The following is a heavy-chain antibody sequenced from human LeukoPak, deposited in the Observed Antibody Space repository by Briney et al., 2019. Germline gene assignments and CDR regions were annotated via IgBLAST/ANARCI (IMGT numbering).Heavy chain of an antibody. CDR2: ISSSSSYI. V-gene: IGHV3-21*01. J-gene: IGHJ4*02. Sequence: GGSLRLSCAASGFTFSSYSMNWVRQAPGKGLEWVSSISSSSSYINYADSVKGRFTISRDNAKNSLYLQMSNLRVEDTAVYHCARLYSTGWYGGPDYWGQGTLVAVSS. D-gene: IGHD6-19*01. CDR1: GFTFSSYS. CDR3: ARLYSTGWYGGPDY.